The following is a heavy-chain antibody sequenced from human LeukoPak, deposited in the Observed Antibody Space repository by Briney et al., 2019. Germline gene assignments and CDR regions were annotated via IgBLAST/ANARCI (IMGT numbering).Heavy chain of an antibody. Sequence: GGALKIFLKSSGYHFTNYWIDLVPPSPGKGLEWGGSIHSGDSDTRSSTSFQGQVPISADKSIRTAYLQSSSLKASDTAMYYCATSHSDFWSGYSGDAFDVWGQGTMVTVSS. CDR3: ATSHSDFWSGYSGDAFDV. CDR2: IHSGDSDT. V-gene: IGHV5-51*01. D-gene: IGHD3-3*01. J-gene: IGHJ3*01. CDR1: GYHFTNYW.